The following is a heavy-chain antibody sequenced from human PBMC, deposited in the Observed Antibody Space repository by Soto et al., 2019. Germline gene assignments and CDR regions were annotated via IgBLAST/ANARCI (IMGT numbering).Heavy chain of an antibody. CDR1: GFTFSSYA. CDR2: ISYDGRNK. V-gene: IGHV3-30*04. Sequence: GGSLKLSCAASGFTFSSYAMHWVRQAPGKGLEWVAVISYDGRNKKYADSVKGRYNISRDNSKNTLYLQMNSLRAEDTAVYYCARADYSNYALYYYYYGMDVWGQGTTVTVSS. D-gene: IGHD4-4*01. J-gene: IGHJ6*02. CDR3: ARADYSNYALYYYYYGMDV.